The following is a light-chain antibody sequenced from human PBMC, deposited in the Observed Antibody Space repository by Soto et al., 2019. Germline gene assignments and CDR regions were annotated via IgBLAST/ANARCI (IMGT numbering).Light chain of an antibody. CDR2: GAS. CDR3: QQYKNWPHT. V-gene: IGKV3-15*01. J-gene: IGKJ5*01. CDR1: QSISSN. Sequence: EIVMTQSPATLSVSPGERATLSCRASQSISSNLAWYHQKPGQVPRLLIYGASTRATGIPARFSGSGSGTEFTLTNSSLQSADFAVYYCQQYKNWPHTFGQGTRLEIK.